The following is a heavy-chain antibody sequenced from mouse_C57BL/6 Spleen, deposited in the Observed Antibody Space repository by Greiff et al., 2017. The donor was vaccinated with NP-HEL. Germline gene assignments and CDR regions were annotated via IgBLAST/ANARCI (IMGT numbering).Heavy chain of an antibody. J-gene: IGHJ3*01. CDR1: GYAFSSSW. V-gene: IGHV1-82*01. CDR3: AMGLPFAY. D-gene: IGHD5-5*01. CDR2: IYPGDGDT. Sequence: VNVVESGPELVKPGASVKISCKASGYAFSSSWMNWVKQRPGKGLEWIGRIYPGDGDTNYNGKFKGKATLTADKSSSTAYMQLSSLTSEDSAVYFCAMGLPFAYWGQGTLVTVSA.